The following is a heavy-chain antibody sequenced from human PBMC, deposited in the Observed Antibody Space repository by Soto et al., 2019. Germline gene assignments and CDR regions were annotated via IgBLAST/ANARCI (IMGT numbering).Heavy chain of an antibody. CDR2: IYYSGST. CDR3: ARLATRYYFDY. V-gene: IGHV4-59*01. D-gene: IGHD1-1*01. Sequence: SETLSLTCTVSGGSISSYYWSWIRQPPGKGLEWIGYIYYSGSTNYNPSLKSRVTISVDTSKNQFSLKMSSVTAADTAVYYCARLATRYYFDYWGQGTLVTVPQ. J-gene: IGHJ4*02. CDR1: GGSISSYY.